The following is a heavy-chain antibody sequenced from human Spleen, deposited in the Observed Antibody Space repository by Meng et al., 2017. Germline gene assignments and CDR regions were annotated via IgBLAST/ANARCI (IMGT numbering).Heavy chain of an antibody. CDR3: ARRKKGGVGATGAFDY. V-gene: IGHV3-21*01. Sequence: GESLKISCAASGFTFRRYSMNWVRLAPGKGLEWVSSISSDSSYINYPDSLKGRFTISRDNGQNSLYLQMNSLRVEDTAVYYCARRKKGGVGATGAFDYWGQGTLVTVSS. J-gene: IGHJ4*02. D-gene: IGHD1-26*01. CDR1: GFTFRRYS. CDR2: ISSDSSYI.